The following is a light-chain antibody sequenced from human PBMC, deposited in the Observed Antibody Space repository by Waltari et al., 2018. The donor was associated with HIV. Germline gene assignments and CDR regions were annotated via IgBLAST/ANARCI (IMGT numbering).Light chain of an antibody. CDR2: GND. J-gene: IGLJ1*01. V-gene: IGLV3-19*01. CDR3: NSRDSSGHHLV. Sequence: SSELTQDPAVSVALGQTVRIACQGDSLRSYYASWYQQKPGQAPLLVFYGNDKRPSGIPDRFSGSSSGNTASLTITGAQAEDEADYYCNSRDSSGHHLVFATGTTVTVL. CDR1: SLRSYY.